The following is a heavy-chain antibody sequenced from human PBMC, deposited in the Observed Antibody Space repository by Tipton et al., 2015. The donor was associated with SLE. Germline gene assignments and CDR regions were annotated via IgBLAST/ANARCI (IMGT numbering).Heavy chain of an antibody. CDR1: GDSIASGSFS. V-gene: IGHV4-61*02. CDR2: IYFTGNT. D-gene: IGHD1-14*01. J-gene: IGHJ3*02. Sequence: TLSLTCSVSGDSIASGSFSWNWIRQPAGKGLEWIGRIYFTGNTNFNPSLKSRVTISTDTSKNHFSLKLTSVTAADTAVYYCARESETFDIWGQGTMVTVSS. CDR3: ARESETFDI.